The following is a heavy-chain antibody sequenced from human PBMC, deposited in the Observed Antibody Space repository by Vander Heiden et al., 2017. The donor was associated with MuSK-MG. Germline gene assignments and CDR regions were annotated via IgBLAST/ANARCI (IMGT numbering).Heavy chain of an antibody. D-gene: IGHD5-12*01. J-gene: IGHJ4*02. CDR3: ARDRSPAGVATSYYFDY. Sequence: QVQLVQSGAEVKKPGASVKVSCKASGYTFTSYYMHWVRQAPGQGLEWMGIIHPSGGSTSYAQKFQGRVTMTRDTSTSTVYMELSSLRSEDTAVYYCARDRSPAGVATSYYFDYWGQGTLVTLSS. V-gene: IGHV1-46*03. CDR2: IHPSGGST. CDR1: GYTFTSYY.